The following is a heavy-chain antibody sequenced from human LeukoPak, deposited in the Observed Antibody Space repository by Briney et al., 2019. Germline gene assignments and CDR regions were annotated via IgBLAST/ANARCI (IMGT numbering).Heavy chain of an antibody. J-gene: IGHJ4*02. D-gene: IGHD3-9*01. CDR1: GYTFTGYY. CDR2: INPNSGGT. Sequence: ASVKVSCKASGYTFTGYYVHWVRQAPGQGLEWMGWINPNSGGTNYAQKFQGRVTMTRDTSISTAYMELSRLRSADTAVYYCTATPYDILTGYQKTYFDYWGQGTLVTVSS. CDR3: TATPYDILTGYQKTYFDY. V-gene: IGHV1-2*02.